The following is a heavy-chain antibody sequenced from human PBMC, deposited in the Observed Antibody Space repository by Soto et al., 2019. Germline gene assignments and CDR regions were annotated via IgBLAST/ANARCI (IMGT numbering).Heavy chain of an antibody. J-gene: IGHJ3*02. Sequence: GGSLRLSCAASGFTFSSYGMHWVRQAPGKGLEWVAVISYDGSNKYYADSVKGRFTISRDNSKNTLYLQMNSLRAEDTAVYYCAKDRGGDPDAFDIWGQGTMVTVSS. CDR3: AKDRGGDPDAFDI. D-gene: IGHD2-21*02. CDR2: ISYDGSNK. CDR1: GFTFSSYG. V-gene: IGHV3-30*18.